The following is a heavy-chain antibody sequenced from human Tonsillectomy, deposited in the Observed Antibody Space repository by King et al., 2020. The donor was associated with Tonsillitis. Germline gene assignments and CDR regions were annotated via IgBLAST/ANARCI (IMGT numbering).Heavy chain of an antibody. CDR3: ARDDRAAADSFI. Sequence: VQLVESGGGLVKPGGSLRLSCAASGFTFSSYSMNWVRQAPGKGLEWVSSISSSSSYIYYADSVKGRFTISRDNAENSVYLQMNSLRAEDTAVYYCARDDRAAADSFIWGQGTLVTVSS. J-gene: IGHJ4*02. CDR2: ISSSSSYI. D-gene: IGHD6-13*01. CDR1: GFTFSSYS. V-gene: IGHV3-21*01.